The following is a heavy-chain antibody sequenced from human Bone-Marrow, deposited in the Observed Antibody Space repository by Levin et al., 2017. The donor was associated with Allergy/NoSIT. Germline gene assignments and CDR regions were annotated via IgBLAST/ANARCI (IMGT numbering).Heavy chain of an antibody. CDR2: IYWNDDK. J-gene: IGHJ4*02. CDR1: GFSLSTSGVG. CDR3: AHSRITVSGTPQYFFDY. Sequence: SGPTLVKPPQTLTLTCSFSGFSLSTSGVGVGWIRQPPRKALEWLALIYWNDDKRNSPSLKSRLTITRDTSRNQVVLTMTNVDPVDTATYYCAHSRITVSGTPQYFFDYWGQGALVTVSS. D-gene: IGHD6-19*01. V-gene: IGHV2-5*01.